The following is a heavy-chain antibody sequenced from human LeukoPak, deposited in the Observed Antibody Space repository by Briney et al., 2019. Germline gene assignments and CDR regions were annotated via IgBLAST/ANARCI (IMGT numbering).Heavy chain of an antibody. Sequence: GGSLRLSCAASGFSFSSYSMNWVRQAPGKGLEWVASIGPTGSDRYHADSIKGRFTISRDNANNFLYLQMNSLRAEDTAVYYCATETNGRHYDYWGQGTLLTVSS. J-gene: IGHJ4*02. CDR3: ATETNGRHYDY. CDR1: GFSFSSYS. D-gene: IGHD1-14*01. V-gene: IGHV3-21*06. CDR2: IGPTGSDR.